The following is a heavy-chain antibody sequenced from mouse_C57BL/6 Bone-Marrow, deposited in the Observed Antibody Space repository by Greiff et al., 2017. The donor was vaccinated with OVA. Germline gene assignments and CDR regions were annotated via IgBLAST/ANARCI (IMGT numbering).Heavy chain of an antibody. CDR1: GFNIKDDY. D-gene: IGHD2-3*01. CDR2: IDPENGDT. CDR3: TTYDGYPAWFAY. J-gene: IGHJ3*01. V-gene: IGHV14-4*01. Sequence: EVKVVESGAELVRPGASVKLSCTASGFNIKDDYMHWVKQRPEQGLEWIGWIDPENGDTEYASKFQGKATITADTSSNTAYLQLSSLTSEDTAVYYCTTYDGYPAWFAYWGQGTLVTVSA.